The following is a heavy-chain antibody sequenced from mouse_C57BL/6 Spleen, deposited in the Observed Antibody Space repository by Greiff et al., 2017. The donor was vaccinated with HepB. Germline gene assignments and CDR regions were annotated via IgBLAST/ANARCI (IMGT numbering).Heavy chain of an antibody. CDR1: GYSFTSYY. CDR3: ARDSSGYAWFAY. Sequence: QVQLQQSGPELVKPGASVKISCKASGYSFTSYYIHWVKQRPGQGLEWIGWIYPGSGNTKYNEKFKGKATLTADTSSSTAYMQLSSLTSEDSAVYYCARDSSGYAWFAYWGQGTLVTVSA. D-gene: IGHD3-2*02. V-gene: IGHV1-66*01. CDR2: IYPGSGNT. J-gene: IGHJ3*01.